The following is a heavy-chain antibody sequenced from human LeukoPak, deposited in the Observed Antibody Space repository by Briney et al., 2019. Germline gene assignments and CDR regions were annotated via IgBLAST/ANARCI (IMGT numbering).Heavy chain of an antibody. J-gene: IGHJ4*02. CDR2: IYYSGRT. V-gene: IGHV4-39*01. D-gene: IGHD6-6*01. Sequence: SETLSLTCTVSGGSISSSSYYWGWIRQPRGRGLEWIVSIYYSGRTYYNPSLKSPVTISVDTSKTQFSLKLSSVTAADTAVYYCATSRSIAAPFGYWGQGTLVTVSS. CDR3: ATSRSIAAPFGY. CDR1: GGSISSSSYY.